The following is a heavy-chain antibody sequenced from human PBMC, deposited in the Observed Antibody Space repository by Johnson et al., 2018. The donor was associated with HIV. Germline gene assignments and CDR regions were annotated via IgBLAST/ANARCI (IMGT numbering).Heavy chain of an antibody. CDR2: ISYDGSKK. J-gene: IGHJ3*02. Sequence: QVQLVESGGGVVQPGRSLRLSCAASGFTFTSYPMHWVRQAPGKGLEWVAVISYDGSKKYYADSVKGRFTISRDNSKNTLYLQMNSLRAEDTAVYYCARLPGYSSGWTLGAFDIWGQETMVTVSS. D-gene: IGHD6-19*01. V-gene: IGHV3-30*14. CDR1: GFTFTSYP. CDR3: ARLPGYSSGWTLGAFDI.